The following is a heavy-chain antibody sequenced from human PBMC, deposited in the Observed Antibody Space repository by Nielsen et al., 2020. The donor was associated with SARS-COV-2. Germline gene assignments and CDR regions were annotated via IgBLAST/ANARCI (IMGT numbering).Heavy chain of an antibody. CDR2: IYYSGST. J-gene: IGHJ3*02. CDR3: ARVRITMIVVVDAFDI. CDR1: GGPISSYY. V-gene: IGHV4-59*06. Sequence: SETLSLTCTVSGGPISSYYWSWIRQHPGKGLEWIGYIYYSGSTYYNPSLKSRVTISVDTSKNQFSLKLSSVTAADTAVYYCARVRITMIVVVDAFDIWGQGTMVTVSS. D-gene: IGHD3-22*01.